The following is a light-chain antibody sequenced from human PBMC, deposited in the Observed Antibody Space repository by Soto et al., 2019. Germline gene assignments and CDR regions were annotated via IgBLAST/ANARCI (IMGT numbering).Light chain of an antibody. CDR1: QSVSSY. J-gene: IGKJ5*01. CDR2: DAS. V-gene: IGKV3-11*01. Sequence: EIVLTQSPATLSLSPGERATLSCRASQSVSSYLAWYQQKPGQAPRLLIYDASNRATGIPARFSGSGSGTVFTLTISSLDPDDFAVYYCQQGSNWPTFGQGTQLEIK. CDR3: QQGSNWPT.